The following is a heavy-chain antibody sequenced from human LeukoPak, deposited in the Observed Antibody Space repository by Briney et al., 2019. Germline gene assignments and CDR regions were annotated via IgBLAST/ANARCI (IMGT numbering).Heavy chain of an antibody. J-gene: IGHJ3*02. V-gene: IGHV4-59*01. Sequence: SETLSLTCTDSGGSISSYYWSWIRQPPGKGLEWIGYIYYSGSTNYNPSLKSRVTISVDTSKNQFSLKLSSVTAADTAVYYCARELAVTTLGAFDIWGQGTMVTVSS. CDR3: ARELAVTTLGAFDI. D-gene: IGHD4-17*01. CDR1: GGSISSYY. CDR2: IYYSGST.